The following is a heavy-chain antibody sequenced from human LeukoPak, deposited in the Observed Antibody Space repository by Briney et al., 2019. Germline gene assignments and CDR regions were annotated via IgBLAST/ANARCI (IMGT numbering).Heavy chain of an antibody. CDR3: GSVTNGGYDSGNFDY. D-gene: IGHD5-12*01. V-gene: IGHV3-21*01. CDR1: GFTFSSYT. J-gene: IGHJ4*02. Sequence: GGSLRLSCAVSGFTFSSYTMNWVRQAPGKGLEWVSFISTSSSYIYYADSVKGRFTISRDNAKNSLYLQMNSLRAEDTAVYYCGSVTNGGYDSGNFDYWGQGTLVTVSS. CDR2: ISTSSSYI.